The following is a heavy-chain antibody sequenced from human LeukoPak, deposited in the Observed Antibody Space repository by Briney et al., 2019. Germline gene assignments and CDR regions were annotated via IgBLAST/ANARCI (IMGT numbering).Heavy chain of an antibody. CDR1: GGTFSSYA. CDR3: ARDGYCSGGSCLQTPSYYYYGMDV. V-gene: IGHV1-69*04. Sequence: SVKVSCKASGGTFSSYAISWVRQAPGQGLEWMGRIIPILGIANYAQKFQGRVTITADKSTSTAYMELSSLRSEDTAVYYCARDGYCSGGSCLQTPSYYYYGMDVWGQGTTVTVSS. J-gene: IGHJ6*02. D-gene: IGHD2-15*01. CDR2: IIPILGIA.